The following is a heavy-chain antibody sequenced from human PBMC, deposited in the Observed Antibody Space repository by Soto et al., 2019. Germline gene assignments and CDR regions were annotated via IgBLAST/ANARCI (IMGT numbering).Heavy chain of an antibody. J-gene: IGHJ4*02. CDR2: TYYRSKWYN. V-gene: IGHV6-1*01. CDR3: ARGPFGSSGGYDN. D-gene: IGHD6-19*01. CDR1: GDRVSRYSGA. Sequence: SLTYAICGDRVSRYSGAWNWIRQSPSRGLEWLGRTYYRSKWYNDYAVSVKSRITINPDTSKNQFSLQLNSVTPEDTAVYYCARGPFGSSGGYDNCGQGTSVTRSS.